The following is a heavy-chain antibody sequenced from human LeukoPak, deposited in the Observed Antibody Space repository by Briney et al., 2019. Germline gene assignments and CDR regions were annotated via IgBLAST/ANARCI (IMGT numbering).Heavy chain of an antibody. CDR3: VRALTGSEDF. Sequence: GGSLRLSCAASGFTVSNDYMIWVRQAPGKGLVWVSRINDDGSIISYGDPVKGRFTIFRDNAKNTLYLQMNSLRVEDTAVYYCVRALTGSEDFWGQGTLVTVSS. J-gene: IGHJ4*02. D-gene: IGHD1-20*01. V-gene: IGHV3-74*01. CDR1: GFTVSNDY. CDR2: INDDGSII.